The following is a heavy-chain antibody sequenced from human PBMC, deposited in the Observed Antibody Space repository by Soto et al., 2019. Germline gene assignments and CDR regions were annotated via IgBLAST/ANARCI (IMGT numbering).Heavy chain of an antibody. J-gene: IGHJ6*02. Sequence: PGESLKISCKGSGYSFTTYWIAWVRQMPGKGLEWMGIIYPGDSDVRYSPSFQGQVTISADKSISTAYLCWNSLKASDTAMYYCARREYCTSSSCPYYYYGMDVWGQGTTVTVSS. CDR2: IYPGDSDV. V-gene: IGHV5-51*01. D-gene: IGHD2-2*01. CDR1: GYSFTTYW. CDR3: ARREYCTSSSCPYYYYGMDV.